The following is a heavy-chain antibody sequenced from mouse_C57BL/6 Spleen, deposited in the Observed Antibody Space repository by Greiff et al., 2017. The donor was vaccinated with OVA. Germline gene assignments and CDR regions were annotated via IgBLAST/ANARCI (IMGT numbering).Heavy chain of an antibody. CDR1: GYTFTSYW. V-gene: IGHV1-53*01. D-gene: IGHD1-1*01. Sequence: QVQLKQPGTELVKPGASVKLSCKASGYTFTSYWMHWVKQRPGQGLEWIGNINPSNGGTNYNEKFKSKATLTVDKSSSTAYMQLSSLTSEDSAVYYCARSRTVVATNYFDYWGQGTTLTVSS. CDR3: ARSRTVVATNYFDY. CDR2: INPSNGGT. J-gene: IGHJ2*01.